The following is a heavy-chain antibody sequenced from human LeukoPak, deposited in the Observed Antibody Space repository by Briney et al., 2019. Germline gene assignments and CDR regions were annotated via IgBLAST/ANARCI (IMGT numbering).Heavy chain of an antibody. V-gene: IGHV4-34*01. CDR3: GSWLPATKQDY. Sequence: SETLSLTSAVYVGSFSAYYWHWIRQPPGKGLEWSGEINESGSTKYNALLKSRVTISVDTSENPFSPKLSSVIAADTAVYYCGSWLPATKQDYWSQGTLATVSS. J-gene: IGHJ4*02. CDR2: INESGST. CDR1: VGSFSAYY. D-gene: IGHD2-15*01.